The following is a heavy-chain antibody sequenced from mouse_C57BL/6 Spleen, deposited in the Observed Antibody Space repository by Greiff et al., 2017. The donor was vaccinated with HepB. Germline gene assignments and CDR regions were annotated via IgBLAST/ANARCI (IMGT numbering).Heavy chain of an antibody. CDR1: GYAFSSYW. D-gene: IGHD2-4*01. J-gene: IGHJ4*01. Sequence: QVQLKESGAELVKPGASVKISCKASGYAFSSYWMNWVKQRPGKGLEWIGQIYPGDGDTNYNGKFKGKATLTADKSSSTAYMQLSSLTSEDSAVYFCARGGYDYDGAMDYWGQGTSVTVSS. CDR3: ARGGYDYDGAMDY. CDR2: IYPGDGDT. V-gene: IGHV1-80*01.